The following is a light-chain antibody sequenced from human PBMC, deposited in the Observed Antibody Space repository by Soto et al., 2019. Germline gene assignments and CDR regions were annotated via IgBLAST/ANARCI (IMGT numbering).Light chain of an antibody. CDR1: SSDVGGYNY. V-gene: IGLV2-8*01. CDR2: EVS. J-gene: IGLJ2*01. Sequence: QLVLTQPPSASGSPGQSVTISCTGTSSDVGGYNYVSWYQQHPGKAPKLMIYEVSKRPSGVPDRFSDSKSGNTASLTVSGLQAEDEADYYCSSYAGSNKVFGGGTKLTVL. CDR3: SSYAGSNKV.